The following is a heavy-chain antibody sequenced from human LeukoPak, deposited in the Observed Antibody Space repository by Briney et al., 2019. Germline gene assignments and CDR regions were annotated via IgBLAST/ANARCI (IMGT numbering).Heavy chain of an antibody. J-gene: IGHJ4*02. Sequence: SETLSLTCTVSGGSISGYYWTWIRQPPGKGLEWIGYIYYSGSTNYNPSLKSRVTISVDTSKNQFSLKLTSVTAADTAVYYCARVSSGTLLDYCGQGTLVTVSS. CDR1: GGSISGYY. CDR2: IYYSGST. V-gene: IGHV4-59*01. CDR3: ARVSSGTLLDY.